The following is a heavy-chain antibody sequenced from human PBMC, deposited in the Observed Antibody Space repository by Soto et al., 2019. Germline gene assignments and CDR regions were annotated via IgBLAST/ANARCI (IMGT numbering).Heavy chain of an antibody. J-gene: IGHJ6*02. D-gene: IGHD4-17*01. CDR2: IIPILGIA. Sequence: QVQLVQSGAEVKKPGSSVKVSCKASGGTFSSYTISWVRQAPGQGLEWMGRIIPILGIANYAQKFQGRVTITADNSTSTAYMELSSLRSEDTAVYYCAREPTVTTTSSYGMDVWGQGTTVTVSS. CDR1: GGTFSSYT. CDR3: AREPTVTTTSSYGMDV. V-gene: IGHV1-69*08.